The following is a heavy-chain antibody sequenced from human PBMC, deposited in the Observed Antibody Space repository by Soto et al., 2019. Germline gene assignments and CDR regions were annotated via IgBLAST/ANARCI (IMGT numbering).Heavy chain of an antibody. CDR1: GGSISSYY. CDR2: IYYSGST. V-gene: IGHV4-59*08. CDR3: ARPGIVGATTGFDY. D-gene: IGHD1-26*01. Sequence: TLSLTCTVSGGSISSYYWSWIRQPPGKGLEWIGYIYYSGSTNYNPSLKSRVTISVDTSKNQFSLKLSSVTAADTAVYYCARPGIVGATTGFDYWGQGTLVTVSS. J-gene: IGHJ4*02.